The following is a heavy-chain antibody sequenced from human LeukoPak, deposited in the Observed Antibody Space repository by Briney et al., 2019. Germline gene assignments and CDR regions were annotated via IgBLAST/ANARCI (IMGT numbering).Heavy chain of an antibody. J-gene: IGHJ4*02. D-gene: IGHD3-22*01. Sequence: GGSLRLSCAASGFTFSNNWMTWVRQAPGKGLEWVASVKKDASEKYYVDSVKGRFTISRDNAKNTLYLQMNSLRAEDTAVYYCARDPTYYYDSSGYPLDYWGQGTLVTVSS. CDR3: ARDPTYYYDSSGYPLDY. CDR2: VKKDASEK. CDR1: GFTFSNNW. V-gene: IGHV3-7*01.